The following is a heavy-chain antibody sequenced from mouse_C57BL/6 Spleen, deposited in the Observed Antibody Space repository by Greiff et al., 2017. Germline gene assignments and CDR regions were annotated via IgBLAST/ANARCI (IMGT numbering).Heavy chain of an antibody. V-gene: IGHV5-4*01. D-gene: IGHD2-1*01. J-gene: IGHJ4*01. CDR2: ISDGGSYT. CDR1: GFTFSSYA. Sequence: EVMLVESGGGLVKPGGSLKLSCAASGFTFSSYAMSWVRQTPEKRLEWVATISDGGSYTYYPDNVKGRFTISRDNAKNNLYLQMSHLKSEDTAMYYCARDGYYGNCYYAMDYWGQGTSVTVSS. CDR3: ARDGYYGNCYYAMDY.